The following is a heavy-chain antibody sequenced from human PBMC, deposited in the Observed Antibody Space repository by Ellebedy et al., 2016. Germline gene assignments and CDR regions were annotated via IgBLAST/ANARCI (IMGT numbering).Heavy chain of an antibody. J-gene: IGHJ4*02. CDR3: TTVYRCNYDSV. CDR1: GFTFSNAW. Sequence: GESLKISCAASGFTFSNAWMNWVRQAPGKGLEWVGRIKSKTDGGAADYAAPVKGRFTISREDSKNTLYLQMNSLKTEDTAVYFCTTVYRCNYDSVWGQGTLVTVSS. CDR2: IKSKTDGGAA. D-gene: IGHD3-16*01. V-gene: IGHV3-15*01.